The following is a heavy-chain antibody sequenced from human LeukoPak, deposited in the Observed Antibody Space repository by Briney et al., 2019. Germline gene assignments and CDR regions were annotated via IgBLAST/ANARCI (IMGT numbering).Heavy chain of an antibody. V-gene: IGHV3-74*01. Sequence: RGGSLRLSCAASGFTFSSYWMHWGRQAPGEGLVWVSRIKSDGKTNYADSVKGRFTISRDNAKNTVSLQMNSLRAEDTGVYYCARAPSEIGGYYPEYFRHWGQGTLVTVSS. CDR1: GFTFSSYW. D-gene: IGHD3-22*01. CDR3: ARAPSEIGGYYPEYFRH. J-gene: IGHJ1*01. CDR2: IKSDGKT.